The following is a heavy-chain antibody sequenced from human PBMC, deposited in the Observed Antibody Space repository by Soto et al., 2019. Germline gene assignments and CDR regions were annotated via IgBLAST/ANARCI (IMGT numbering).Heavy chain of an antibody. CDR3: ARARYSSSWDQARFGY. CDR2: INHSGST. D-gene: IGHD6-13*01. Sequence: PXETLSLTCAVYGGSFSGYYWSWIRQPPGKGLEWIGEINHSGSTNYNPSLKSRVTISVDTSKNQFSLKLSSVTAADTAVYYCARARYSSSWDQARFGYWGQGTLVTVSS. V-gene: IGHV4-34*01. CDR1: GGSFSGYY. J-gene: IGHJ4*02.